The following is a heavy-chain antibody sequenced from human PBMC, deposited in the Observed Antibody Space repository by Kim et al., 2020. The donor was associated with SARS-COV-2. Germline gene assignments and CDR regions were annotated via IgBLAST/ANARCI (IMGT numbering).Heavy chain of an antibody. J-gene: IGHJ4*02. Sequence: SKKNDADPVKGRFNTSGDNSKNTLYLQMNSLRAEDTAVYYCARDKGYYAYWGQGTLVTVSS. V-gene: IGHV3-30*01. CDR3: ARDKGYYAY. CDR2: SKK.